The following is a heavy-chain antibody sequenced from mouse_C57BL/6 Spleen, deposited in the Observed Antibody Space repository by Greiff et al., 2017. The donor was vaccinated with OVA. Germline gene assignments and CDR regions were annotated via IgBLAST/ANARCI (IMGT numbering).Heavy chain of an antibody. D-gene: IGHD3-2*02. V-gene: IGHV1-80*01. CDR2: IYPGDGDT. CDR3: ARAAQATSPWFAY. Sequence: VQLQQSGAELVKPGASVKISCKASGYAFSSYWMNWVKQRPGKGLEWLGQIYPGDGDTNYNGKFKGKATLTADKSSSTAYMQLSILTSEDSAVYFGARAAQATSPWFAYWGQGTLVTVSA. J-gene: IGHJ3*01. CDR1: GYAFSSYW.